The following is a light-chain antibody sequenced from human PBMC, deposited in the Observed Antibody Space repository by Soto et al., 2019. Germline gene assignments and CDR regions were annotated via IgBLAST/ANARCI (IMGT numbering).Light chain of an antibody. CDR1: QSVGYN. CDR3: QQYGKWPEYS. J-gene: IGKJ2*03. CDR2: GAS. Sequence: ETVVTQSPVTLSVSPGEGATLSCRTSQSVGYNLAWYQQKPGQAPRPLIYGASTRITGIPARFSGSGSGTEFTLTRTSLQSDDFAVYYCQQYGKWPEYSFGQGTKLQIK. V-gene: IGKV3-15*01.